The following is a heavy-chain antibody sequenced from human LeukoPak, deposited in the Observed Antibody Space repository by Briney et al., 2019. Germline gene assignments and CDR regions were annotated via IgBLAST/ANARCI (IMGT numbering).Heavy chain of an antibody. Sequence: SVKGRFTISRDNSKNALYLQLTSLRLEDTALYYGVKDLTGTWSFDYWGQGTLVTVSS. CDR3: VKDLTGTWSFDY. J-gene: IGHJ4*02. V-gene: IGHV3-64D*06. D-gene: IGHD3-9*01.